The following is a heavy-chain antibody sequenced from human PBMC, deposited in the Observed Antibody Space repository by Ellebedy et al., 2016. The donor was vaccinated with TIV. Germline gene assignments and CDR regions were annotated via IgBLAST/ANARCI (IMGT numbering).Heavy chain of an antibody. J-gene: IGHJ3*02. CDR2: IYYSGST. V-gene: IGHV4-31*03. CDR1: GGSISSGGSY. D-gene: IGHD2-15*01. Sequence: SETLSLXCTVSGGSISSGGSYWSWIRQRPGQGLEWIGYIYYSGSTYYNPSLKSRVTISPDTSKNQFSLRLTSVTAADTAVYYCTRDEGRGSGVGLDTWGQGTMVTVSS. CDR3: TRDEGRGSGVGLDT.